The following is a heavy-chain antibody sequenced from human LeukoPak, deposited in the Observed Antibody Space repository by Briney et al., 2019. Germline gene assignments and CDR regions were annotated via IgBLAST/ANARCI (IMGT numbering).Heavy chain of an antibody. V-gene: IGHV4-39*07. J-gene: IGHJ4*02. CDR3: APDSCTFDY. CDR2: IYYSGST. CDR1: GGSISSNSYY. Sequence: SETLSFTCAVSGGSISSNSYYWRWIRQPPGKGLEWIGSIYYSGSTYYNPSLKSRVTISVDTSKNQFSLRLSSVTAADTAVYYCAPDSCTFDYWGQGTLVTVSS. D-gene: IGHD2-8*01.